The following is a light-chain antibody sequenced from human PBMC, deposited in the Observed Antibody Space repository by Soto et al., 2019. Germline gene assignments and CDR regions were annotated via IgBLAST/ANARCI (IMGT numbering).Light chain of an antibody. J-gene: IGKJ4*01. V-gene: IGKV1-12*01. CDR1: QDINKW. CDR2: TAS. Sequence: DMQITQSPSSVSSSGGDRVAITCLASQDINKWLAWYQQKPGLAPNLVIYTASRLHGGGPSRFSGSASGTDFTLTISSLQPEDVATYYCQQGKSFPLTFGGGTKVDIK. CDR3: QQGKSFPLT.